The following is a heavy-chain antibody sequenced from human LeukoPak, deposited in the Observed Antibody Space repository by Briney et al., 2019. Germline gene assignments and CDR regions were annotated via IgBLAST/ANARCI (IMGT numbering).Heavy chain of an antibody. J-gene: IGHJ4*02. CDR1: GGSISSYY. CDR2: IYYSGST. D-gene: IGHD5-18*01. V-gene: IGHV4-59*12. CDR3: ARGRYSYGDAVDFDY. Sequence: SETLSLTCTVSGGSISSYYWSWIRQPPGKGLEWIGYIYYSGSTNYNPSLKSRVTISVDRSKNQFSLKLSSVTAADTAVYYCARGRYSYGDAVDFDYWGQGTLVTVSS.